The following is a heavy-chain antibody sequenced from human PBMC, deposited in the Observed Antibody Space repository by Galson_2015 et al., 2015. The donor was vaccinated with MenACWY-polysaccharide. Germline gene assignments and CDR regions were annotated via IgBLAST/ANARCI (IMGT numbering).Heavy chain of an antibody. J-gene: IGHJ4*02. Sequence: SETLSLTCTVSRGSIRSYYWSWIRQPAGKGLEWIGRISTSGSTTYNPSLKSRVTMSIDESNNQFSLRLTSVTAADTAVYFCARVEYNGYKSHLKYWGPGTLVAVSS. CDR3: ARVEYNGYKSHLKY. CDR2: ISTSGST. V-gene: IGHV4-4*07. D-gene: IGHD5-24*01. CDR1: RGSIRSYY.